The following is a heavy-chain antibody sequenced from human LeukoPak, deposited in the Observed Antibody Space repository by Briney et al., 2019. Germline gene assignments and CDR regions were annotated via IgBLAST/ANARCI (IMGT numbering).Heavy chain of an antibody. CDR1: GYSCTNYG. CDR3: ARHSRPGWLQTNY. D-gene: IGHD5-24*01. V-gene: IGHV5-51*01. Sequence: GESLKISCKGSGYSCTNYGISWVRQMPGKGLEWMGIIYPGDSDTRYSPSFQGQVTISADKSISTAYLQWSSLKASDTAMYYCARHSRPGWLQTNYWGQGTLVTVSS. CDR2: IYPGDSDT. J-gene: IGHJ4*02.